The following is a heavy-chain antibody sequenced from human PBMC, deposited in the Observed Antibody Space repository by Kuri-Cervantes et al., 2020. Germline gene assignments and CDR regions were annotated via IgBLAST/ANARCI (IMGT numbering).Heavy chain of an antibody. CDR3: AKGNTGTVGASAFDY. CDR1: DFTFSNFW. D-gene: IGHD1-26*01. Sequence: GGSLRLSCAVSDFTFSNFWMNWLRQAPGKGLEWVASINQVGSEKYYVDSVKGRFTISRDNAKNTLYLQMNSLRAEDTAEYYCAKGNTGTVGASAFDYWGQGTLVTVSS. CDR2: INQVGSEK. V-gene: IGHV3-7*03. J-gene: IGHJ4*02.